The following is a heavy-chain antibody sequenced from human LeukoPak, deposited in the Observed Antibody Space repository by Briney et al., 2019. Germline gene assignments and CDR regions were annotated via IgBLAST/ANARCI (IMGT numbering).Heavy chain of an antibody. CDR2: MNPNSGNT. CDR1: GYTFTSYD. J-gene: IGHJ3*02. CDR3: ASYQLLSDDAFDI. D-gene: IGHD2-2*01. V-gene: IGHV1-8*01. Sequence: ASVKVSFKASGYTFTSYDINWVRQATGQGLEWMGWMNPNSGNTGYAQKFQGRVTMTRNTSISTAYMELSSLRSEDTAVYYCASYQLLSDDAFDIWGQGTMVTVSS.